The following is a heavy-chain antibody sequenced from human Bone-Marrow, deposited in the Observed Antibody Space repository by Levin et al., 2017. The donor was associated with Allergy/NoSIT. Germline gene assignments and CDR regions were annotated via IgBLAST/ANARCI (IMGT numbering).Heavy chain of an antibody. CDR3: ARGHLYGSGSHLFSKNYYYHMDV. D-gene: IGHD3-10*01. V-gene: IGHV4-34*01. CDR1: GASFRAYY. J-gene: IGHJ6*03. CDR2: INHSGST. Sequence: PSQTLSLTCAVYGASFRAYYWSWIRQPPGKGLEWIGEINHSGSTNYNPSLWSRVTISVDTSKNQFSLKLSSVTAADTAVYYCARGHLYGSGSHLFSKNYYYHMDVWGTGTTVTVSS.